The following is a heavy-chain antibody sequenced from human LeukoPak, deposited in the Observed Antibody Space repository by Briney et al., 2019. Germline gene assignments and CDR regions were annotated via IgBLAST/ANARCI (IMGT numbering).Heavy chain of an antibody. D-gene: IGHD2-2*01. CDR2: TIPIFGTA. CDR1: GGTFTSYA. CDR3: AVEFRTVYAVFDY. Sequence: SVKVCCKASGGTFTSYAIIWVRQAPGQGLEWMGGTIPIFGTANYAQKFQGRVTITPYEDTTNAYVELKSLRSEDTAVYYCAVEFRTVYAVFDYGGRGTLVTVS. J-gene: IGHJ4*02. V-gene: IGHV1-69*01.